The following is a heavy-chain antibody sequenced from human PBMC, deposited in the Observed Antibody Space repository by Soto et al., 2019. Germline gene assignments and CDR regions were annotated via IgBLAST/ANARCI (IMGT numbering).Heavy chain of an antibody. V-gene: IGHV4-59*01. J-gene: IGHJ4*02. D-gene: IGHD5-18*01. CDR2: IYSSGST. CDR3: ARDHPHSYGVYYFDY. CDR1: GGSISNYY. Sequence: SETLSLTCTVSGGSISNYYWNWIRQSPGKGLEWIGYIYSSGSTHYNPSLQNRVTISIDTSKNQVSLKVNSVTAADTAVYYCARDHPHSYGVYYFDYWGQGTPVSVSS.